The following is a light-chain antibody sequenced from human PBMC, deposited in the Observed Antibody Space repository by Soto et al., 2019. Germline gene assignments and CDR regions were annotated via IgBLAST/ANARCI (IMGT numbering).Light chain of an antibody. CDR3: AAWDDSLSGNWV. J-gene: IGLJ3*02. CDR1: GSNIGGNY. V-gene: IGLV1-47*02. CDR2: SNN. Sequence: QSVLTQPPSVSAALGQKVTISCSGIGSNIGGNYVSWFQQLPGAAPKLLIYSNNQRPSGVPDRFSGSKSGTSASLAISGLRSEDEADYYCAAWDDSLSGNWVFGGGTKLTVL.